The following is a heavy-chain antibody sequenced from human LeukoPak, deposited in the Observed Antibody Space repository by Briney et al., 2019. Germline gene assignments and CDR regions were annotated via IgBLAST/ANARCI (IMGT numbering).Heavy chain of an antibody. D-gene: IGHD1-1*01. Sequence: GSLRVSCVGSGFIFGNFNMNWVRQAPGKGLEWVSSISSTGNYIHYADSVKGRFTISRDNAQKSLYLQMNSLRVEDSAVYYCARVSTGPVWGQGTLVTVSS. J-gene: IGHJ4*02. CDR1: GFIFGNFN. CDR3: ARVSTGPV. V-gene: IGHV3-21*01. CDR2: ISSTGNYI.